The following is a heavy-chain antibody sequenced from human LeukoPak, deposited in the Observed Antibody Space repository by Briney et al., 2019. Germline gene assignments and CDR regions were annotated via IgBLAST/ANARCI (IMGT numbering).Heavy chain of an antibody. J-gene: IGHJ4*02. D-gene: IGHD4-23*01. CDR2: ISYDGSTK. CDR1: GFTFTNYA. Sequence: GGSLRLSCSASGFTFTNYALQWVRQAPGRGLEWVAFISYDGSTKYYADSVKGRFTISRDDSKNTLFLQMNSLRAEDTAVYYCARDRFWSRGFNSARPLHYFDYWGQGTLVTVSS. V-gene: IGHV3-30-3*01. CDR3: ARDRFWSRGFNSARPLHYFDY.